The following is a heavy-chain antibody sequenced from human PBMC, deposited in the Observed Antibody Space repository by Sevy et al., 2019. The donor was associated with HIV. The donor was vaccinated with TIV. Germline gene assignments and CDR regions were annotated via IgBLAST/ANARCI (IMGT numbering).Heavy chain of an antibody. CDR2: IKQDGSVK. V-gene: IGHV3-7*01. D-gene: IGHD6-13*01. CDR3: VRAIAAAGSF. J-gene: IGHJ4*02. CDR1: GFSINNYW. Sequence: GGSLRLSCAASGFSINNYWMNWVRQAPGKGLEWVANIKQDGSVKYYVDSVKGRFTISRDNARNLLYLQMNSLRVEDTALYYCVRAIAAAGSFWGQGTLVTVSS.